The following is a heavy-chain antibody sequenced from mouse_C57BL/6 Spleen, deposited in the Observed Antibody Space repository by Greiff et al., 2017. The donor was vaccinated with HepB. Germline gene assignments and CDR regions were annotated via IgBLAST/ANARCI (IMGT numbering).Heavy chain of an antibody. CDR2: IDPSDSYT. CDR3: ARWGYGSSYRYFDV. D-gene: IGHD1-1*01. V-gene: IGHV1-69*01. Sequence: QVQLKQPGAELVMPGASVKLSCKASGYTFTSYWMHWVKQRPGQGLEWIGEIDPSDSYTNYNQKFKGKSTLTVDKSSSTAYMQLSSLTSEDSAVYYCARWGYGSSYRYFDVWGTGTTVTVSS. J-gene: IGHJ1*03. CDR1: GYTFTSYW.